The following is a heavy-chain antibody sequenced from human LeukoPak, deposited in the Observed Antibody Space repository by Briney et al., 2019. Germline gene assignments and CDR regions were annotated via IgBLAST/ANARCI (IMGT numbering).Heavy chain of an antibody. CDR3: ASTYYYDSSGYSNDY. CDR1: GFTVSSNY. J-gene: IGHJ4*02. V-gene: IGHV3-53*04. Sequence: GGSLRLSCAASGFTVSSNYMSWVRQAPGKGLEWVSLIFSGGNTYYADSVKGRFTVSRHNSGNTLYLQMNSLRAEDTAVYYCASTYYYDSSGYSNDYWGQGTLVTVSS. CDR2: IFSGGNT. D-gene: IGHD3-22*01.